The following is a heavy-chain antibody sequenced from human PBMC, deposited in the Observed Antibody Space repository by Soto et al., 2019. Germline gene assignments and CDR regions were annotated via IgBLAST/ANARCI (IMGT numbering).Heavy chain of an antibody. Sequence: QVQLVESGGGVVQPGTSLRLSCAASGFSFSTYAMYWVRQAPGRGLEWAAVISDDGNTKYYADSVKGRFTISRDNSRNTLYLQIYSLRTEDAAVYYCASSYFYDSGGYYPFDYWGQGTLVTVSS. J-gene: IGHJ4*02. CDR3: ASSYFYDSGGYYPFDY. D-gene: IGHD3-22*01. V-gene: IGHV3-30-3*01. CDR2: ISDDGNTK. CDR1: GFSFSTYA.